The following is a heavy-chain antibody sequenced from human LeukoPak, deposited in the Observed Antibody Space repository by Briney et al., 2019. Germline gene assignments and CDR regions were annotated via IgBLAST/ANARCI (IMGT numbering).Heavy chain of an antibody. CDR3: ARDDRLYCSTTSCYLGTFDY. Sequence: GRSLRLSCAASGFTFNYYAMHWVRQAPGKGLQWVAVISHDGSNTYYADSVKGRFTISRDNSKDTLYLQVSSLRAEDTAFYYCARDDRLYCSTTSCYLGTFDYWGRGTLVTVSS. CDR1: GFTFNYYA. D-gene: IGHD2-2*01. V-gene: IGHV3-30*04. J-gene: IGHJ4*02. CDR2: ISHDGSNT.